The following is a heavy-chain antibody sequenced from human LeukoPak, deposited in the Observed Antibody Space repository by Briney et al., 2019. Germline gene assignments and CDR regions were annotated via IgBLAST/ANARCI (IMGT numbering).Heavy chain of an antibody. J-gene: IGHJ6*02. CDR1: GFTFSTYA. V-gene: IGHV3-23*01. CDR3: AKALHHLPLGMDV. D-gene: IGHD1-14*01. Sequence: GGTLSLSCAASGFTFSTYAMRWVRQPPGKGLEWISAISGSGGSTYYADSVKGGFTISRDNSKNTLYLQMNRLRAEDTAVYYCAKALHHLPLGMDVWGQGTTVTVSS. CDR2: ISGSGGST.